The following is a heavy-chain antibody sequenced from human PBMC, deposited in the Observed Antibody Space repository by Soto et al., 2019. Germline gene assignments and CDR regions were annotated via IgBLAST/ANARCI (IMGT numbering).Heavy chain of an antibody. J-gene: IGHJ4*02. CDR2: ISYDGSNK. CDR1: GFTFSSYA. V-gene: IGHV3-30*18. Sequence: PGGSLRLSCAASGFTFSSYAMSWVRQAPGKGLEWVAVISYDGSNKYYADSVKGRFTISRDNSKNTLYLQMNSMRAEDTAVYYRAKDYGGNSPKPDDYWCQGILVNVS. D-gene: IGHD2-21*02. CDR3: AKDYGGNSPKPDDY.